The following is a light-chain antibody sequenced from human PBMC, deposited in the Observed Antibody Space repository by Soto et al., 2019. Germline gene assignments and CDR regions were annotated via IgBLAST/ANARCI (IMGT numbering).Light chain of an antibody. V-gene: IGKV1-12*01. CDR2: AAS. J-gene: IGKJ4*01. CDR3: QQTKGFPLT. CDR1: QDISKN. Sequence: DIQMTQSPSSLSASVGARVTITCRASQDISKNLAWYQQVPGKVPKLLIFAASTLQSGVPSRFSASGSGTYFILTVGGLQPEDAATYYCQQTKGFPLTFGGGTKVDIK.